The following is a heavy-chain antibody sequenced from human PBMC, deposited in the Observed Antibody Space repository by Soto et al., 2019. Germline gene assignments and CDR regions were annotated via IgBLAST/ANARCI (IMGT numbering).Heavy chain of an antibody. J-gene: IGHJ5*02. Sequence: QVQLQESGPGLVKPSETLSLTCTVSGGSISNYYWSWIRQSPGKGLEWIAYIYYIGTTNYNPSLKTRATISLDTSKNQFSLKLSSVTAADTAVYYCVRGGGGYGNGTIDPGGRGTLFTVSS. V-gene: IGHV4-59*01. CDR1: GGSISNYY. D-gene: IGHD5-18*01. CDR3: VRGGGGYGNGTIDP. CDR2: IYYIGTT.